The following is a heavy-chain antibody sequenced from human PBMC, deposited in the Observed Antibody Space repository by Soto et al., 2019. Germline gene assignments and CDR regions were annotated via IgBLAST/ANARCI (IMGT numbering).Heavy chain of an antibody. CDR1: GGSFSDYY. CDR2: INHSGST. V-gene: IGHV4-34*01. Sequence: PSETLSLTCSVYGGSFSDYYWSWIRQPPGKGLEWIGEINHSGSTNYNPSLKSRVTISVHTSKNQFSLKLSSVTAADTAVYYCARARKGSGSDYYYHYGMVVWGKGTTVTVSS. J-gene: IGHJ6*04. CDR3: ARARKGSGSDYYYHYGMVV. D-gene: IGHD3-3*01.